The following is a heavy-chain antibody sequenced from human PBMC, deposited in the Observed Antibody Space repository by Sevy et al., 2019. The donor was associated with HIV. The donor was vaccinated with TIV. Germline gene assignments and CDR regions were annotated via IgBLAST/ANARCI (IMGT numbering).Heavy chain of an antibody. J-gene: IGHJ4*02. CDR3: SRESIGAIGDFDS. Sequence: SETLSLTCSVSGGSMNLYFWCWIRQPPGKGLEWIGYMYYSGSTNYNPSLKSRVTILGDMSKNQFSLTMRSVTAADTAVYYCSRESIGAIGDFDSWGQGALVTVSS. D-gene: IGHD1-26*01. CDR1: GGSMNLYF. CDR2: MYYSGST. V-gene: IGHV4-59*01.